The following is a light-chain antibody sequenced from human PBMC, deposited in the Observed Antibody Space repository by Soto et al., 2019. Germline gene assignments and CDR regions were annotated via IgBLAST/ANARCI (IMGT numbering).Light chain of an antibody. Sequence: QSVLTQPASVSGSPGQSIAIFCTGTSSDVGGYNYVSWYQQHPGKAPKLIIYDVTNRPSGVSNRFSGSKSGKTASLTISGLQAEDEADYYCSSYTSSSTYVFGTGTKVTVL. CDR1: SSDVGGYNY. CDR3: SSYTSSSTYV. V-gene: IGLV2-14*01. CDR2: DVT. J-gene: IGLJ1*01.